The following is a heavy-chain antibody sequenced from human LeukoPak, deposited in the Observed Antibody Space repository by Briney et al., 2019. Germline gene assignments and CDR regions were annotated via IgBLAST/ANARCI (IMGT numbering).Heavy chain of an antibody. Sequence: PSGTLSLTCAVSGGSISSSNWWSWVRQPPGKGLEWIGEIYHSGSTNYNPSLKSRVTISVDKSKNQFSLKLSSVTAADTAVYYCARDIEMEVRYFDSYYYYGMDVWGQGTTVTVSS. V-gene: IGHV4-4*02. D-gene: IGHD3-9*01. CDR1: GGSISSSNW. CDR2: IYHSGST. CDR3: ARDIEMEVRYFDSYYYYGMDV. J-gene: IGHJ6*02.